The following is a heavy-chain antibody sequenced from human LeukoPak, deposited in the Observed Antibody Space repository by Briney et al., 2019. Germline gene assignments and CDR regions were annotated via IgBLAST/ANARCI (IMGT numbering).Heavy chain of an antibody. D-gene: IGHD6-6*01. J-gene: IGHJ6*02. CDR1: GYTFNDYD. Sequence: EASVKVSCKASGYTFNDYDTHGGRQAPGQGLEWMGSINPNSGGTNYAQKFQGRVTMTRDTSITTAYLELSRLRFDDTAMYSCARASGAPSSSSSYYYYGMDVWGQGTTVTVS. V-gene: IGHV1-2*02. CDR3: ARASGAPSSSSSYYYYGMDV. CDR2: INPNSGGT.